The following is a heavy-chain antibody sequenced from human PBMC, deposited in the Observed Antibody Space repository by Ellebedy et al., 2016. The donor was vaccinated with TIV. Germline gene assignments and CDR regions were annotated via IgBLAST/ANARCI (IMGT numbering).Heavy chain of an antibody. CDR3: AKVSGSGWYGVGY. Sequence: GGSLRLSCAASGFTFSSYAMSWVRQALGKGLEWVSSISGSGSNTYYADSVKGRFIISRDNSKNTLSLQMDSLRAEDTGVYYCAKVSGSGWYGVGYWGQGTLVTVSP. CDR1: GFTFSSYA. D-gene: IGHD6-19*01. V-gene: IGHV3-23*01. CDR2: ISGSGSNT. J-gene: IGHJ4*02.